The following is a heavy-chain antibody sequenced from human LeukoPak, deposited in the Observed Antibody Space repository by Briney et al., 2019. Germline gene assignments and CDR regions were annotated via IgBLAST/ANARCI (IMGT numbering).Heavy chain of an antibody. V-gene: IGHV4-39*07. CDR3: ARDQSGWYGVGEYFQH. Sequence: KPSETLSLTCTVSGGSISSSSYYWGWIRQPPGKGLEWIGSIYYSGSTYYNPSLKSRVTISVDTSKNQFSLKLSSVTAADTAVYYCARDQSGWYGVGEYFQHWGQGTLVTVSS. CDR2: IYYSGST. J-gene: IGHJ1*01. CDR1: GGSISSSSYY. D-gene: IGHD6-19*01.